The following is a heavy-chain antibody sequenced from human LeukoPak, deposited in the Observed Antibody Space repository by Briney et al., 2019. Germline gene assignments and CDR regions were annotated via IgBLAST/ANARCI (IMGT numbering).Heavy chain of an antibody. J-gene: IGHJ6*03. CDR2: IYHSGST. D-gene: IGHD3-22*01. CDR3: TRDRHDSSGHYYDYYYMDV. V-gene: IGHV4-38-2*02. CDR1: GYSISSGYY. Sequence: SETLSLTCAVSGYSISSGYYWGWIRQPPGKGLEWIGSIYHSGSTYYNPSLKSRVTISVDTSKNQFSLKLSSVTAADTAVYYCTRDRHDSSGHYYDYYYMDVWGKGTTVTVSS.